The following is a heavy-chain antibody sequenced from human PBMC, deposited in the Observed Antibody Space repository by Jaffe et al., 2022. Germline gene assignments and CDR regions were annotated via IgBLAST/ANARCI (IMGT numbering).Heavy chain of an antibody. Sequence: EVQLLESGGGLVQPGGSLRLSCAASGFTFTSYAMSWVRQAPGKGLEWVSSISGSDGITDYADSVKGRFTISRDNSKNTLYLQMNSMRAEDTALYYCAKGGYGYYAPQYYFDYWGQGTLVTVSS. D-gene: IGHD4-17*01. J-gene: IGHJ4*02. CDR1: GFTFTSYA. CDR2: ISGSDGIT. V-gene: IGHV3-23*01. CDR3: AKGGYGYYAPQYYFDY.